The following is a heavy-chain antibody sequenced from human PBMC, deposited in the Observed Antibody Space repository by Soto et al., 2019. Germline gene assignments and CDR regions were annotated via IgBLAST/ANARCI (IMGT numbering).Heavy chain of an antibody. D-gene: IGHD6-6*01. V-gene: IGHV4-59*08. CDR1: GGSISSYY. J-gene: IGHJ4*02. Sequence: SETLSLTCTVSGGSISSYYWSWIRQPPGKGLEWIGYIYYSGSTNYNPSLKSRVTISVDTSKNQFSLKLSSVTAADTAVYYCARGGIAARRAPSGYWGQGTLVTVSS. CDR2: IYYSGST. CDR3: ARGGIAARRAPSGY.